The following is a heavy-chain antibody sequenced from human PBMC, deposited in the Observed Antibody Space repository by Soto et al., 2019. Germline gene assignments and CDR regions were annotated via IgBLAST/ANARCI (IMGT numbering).Heavy chain of an antibody. CDR2: IKQDGSEK. V-gene: IGHV3-7*05. CDR1: GFTFSSYW. CDR3: ARDPYPSAVALIGYFQH. Sequence: EVQLVESGGGLVQPGGSLRLSCAASGFTFSSYWMSWVRQAPGKGLEWVANIKQDGSEKYYVDSVKGRFTISRDNAKNSLYLQMNSPSATDTAVYYCARDPYPSAVALIGYFQHWGQGTLVTVSS. D-gene: IGHD6-19*01. J-gene: IGHJ1*01.